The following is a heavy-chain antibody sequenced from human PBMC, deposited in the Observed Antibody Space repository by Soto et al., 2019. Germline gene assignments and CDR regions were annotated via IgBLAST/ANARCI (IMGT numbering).Heavy chain of an antibody. Sequence: SETLSLTCTVSGGSISGYYWSWIRQPPGKGLEWIGYIYYSGSTNYNPSLEGRVTISVDTSKNQFSLKLSSVTAADTAVYYCASRSAPPRYYYYYYMDVWGKGTTVTVSS. D-gene: IGHD3-3*01. CDR1: GGSISGYY. J-gene: IGHJ6*03. CDR2: IYYSGST. V-gene: IGHV4-59*12. CDR3: ASRSAPPRYYYYYYMDV.